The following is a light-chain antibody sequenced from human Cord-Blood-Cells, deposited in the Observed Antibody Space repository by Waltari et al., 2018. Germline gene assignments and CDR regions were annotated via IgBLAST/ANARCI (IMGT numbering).Light chain of an antibody. CDR3: SSYAGSNNWV. CDR1: SSDVGGYNS. J-gene: IGLJ3*02. V-gene: IGLV2-8*01. Sequence: QSALTQPPSASGSPGQSVTISCTGTSSDVGGYNSVSWYQQHPGKATKLMIYEVSKRPSGVPDRFSGSKSGNTASLTVSGLQAEDEADYYCSSYAGSNNWVFGGGTKLTVL. CDR2: EVS.